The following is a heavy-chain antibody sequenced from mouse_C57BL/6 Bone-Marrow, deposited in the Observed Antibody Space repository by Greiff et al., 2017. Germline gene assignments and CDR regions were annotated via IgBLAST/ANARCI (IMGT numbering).Heavy chain of an antibody. J-gene: IGHJ2*01. CDR3: ARGGTTVVGPLDY. D-gene: IGHD1-1*01. Sequence: DVKLQESGPSLVRPSPTLSLTCTVTGFSINSDCYWIWIRQFPGNKLEYIGYTFYSGITYYNPPLESPTSLTRDPSQNQFSLELRSVTTEDTATYDGARGGTTVVGPLDYWGQGTTLTVSS. CDR1: GFSINSDCY. V-gene: IGHV3-3*01. CDR2: TFYSGIT.